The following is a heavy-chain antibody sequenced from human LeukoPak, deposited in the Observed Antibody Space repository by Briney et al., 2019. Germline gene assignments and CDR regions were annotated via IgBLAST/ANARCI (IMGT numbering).Heavy chain of an antibody. D-gene: IGHD3-22*01. J-gene: IGHJ4*02. CDR2: ISHSGST. CDR3: ARGPAGYYYDSSGYYFSFRYYFDY. CDR1: GGSFSGYY. V-gene: IGHV4-34*01. Sequence: SETLSLTCAVYGGSFSGYYWSWIRQAPGKGLEWIGEISHSGSTSDNPSLTSRVTISVDTSKNQFSLKLSSVTAAATAVYYCARGPAGYYYDSSGYYFSFRYYFDYWGQGTLVTVSS.